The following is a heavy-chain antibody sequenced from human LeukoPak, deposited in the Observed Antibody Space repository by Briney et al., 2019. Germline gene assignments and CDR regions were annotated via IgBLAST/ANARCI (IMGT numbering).Heavy chain of an antibody. CDR1: GFTFSSYW. D-gene: IGHD6-19*01. Sequence: GGSLRLSCAASGFTFSSYWMSWVRQAPGKGLEWVANIKQDGSEKYYVDSVKGRFTISRDNAKNSLYLQMNSLRAEDTAVYYCARDPRRLTYSSGWYPDYWGQGTLVTVSS. CDR3: ARDPRRLTYSSGWYPDY. CDR2: IKQDGSEK. J-gene: IGHJ4*02. V-gene: IGHV3-7*01.